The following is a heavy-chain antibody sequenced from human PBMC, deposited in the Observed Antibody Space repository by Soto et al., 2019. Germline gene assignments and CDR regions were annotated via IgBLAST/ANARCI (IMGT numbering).Heavy chain of an antibody. Sequence: PSETLSLTCTVSGGSISSSSYYWGWIRQPPGKGLEWIGSIYYSGSTYYNPSLKSHVTISVDTSKNQFSLKLFSMTTADTAMYYCFRHSILEGAYDIWGQGTMVTVS. V-gene: IGHV4-39*01. D-gene: IGHD2-15*01. J-gene: IGHJ3*02. CDR3: FRHSILEGAYDI. CDR1: GGSISSSSYY. CDR2: IYYSGST.